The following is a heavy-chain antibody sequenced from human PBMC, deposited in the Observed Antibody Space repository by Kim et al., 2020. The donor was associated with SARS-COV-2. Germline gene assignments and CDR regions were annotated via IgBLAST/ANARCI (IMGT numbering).Heavy chain of an antibody. CDR1: GHDFTNFW. CDR3: ARRIGRDGDNFYIDAFDI. D-gene: IGHD3-3*01. J-gene: IGHJ3*02. V-gene: IGHV5-51*01. Sequence: GESLKISCEGSGHDFTNFWIAWVRQMPGEGLEWMGVIYLGDSETRYSPSFKGQVTVSADKSINTAYLQWKGLKASDTAMYYCARRIGRDGDNFYIDAFDIWGQGTMVTVSS. CDR2: IYLGDSET.